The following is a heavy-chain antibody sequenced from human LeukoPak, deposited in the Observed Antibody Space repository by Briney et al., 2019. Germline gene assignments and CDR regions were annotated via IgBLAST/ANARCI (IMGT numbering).Heavy chain of an antibody. CDR2: INWNGGST. CDR3: ARGGDSSGSYFDY. J-gene: IGHJ4*02. D-gene: IGHD3-22*01. Sequence: GGSLRLSCAASGITFDDYGMSWVRQAPGKGLEWVSGINWNGGSTGYADSVKGRFTITRDNGKNSLYMQMNSLRAEDTALYYCARGGDSSGSYFDYWGQGTLVTVSS. CDR1: GITFDDYG. V-gene: IGHV3-20*04.